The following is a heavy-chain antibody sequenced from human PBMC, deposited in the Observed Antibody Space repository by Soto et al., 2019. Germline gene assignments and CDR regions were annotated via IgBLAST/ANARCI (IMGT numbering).Heavy chain of an antibody. D-gene: IGHD5-12*01. CDR1: GYTFTNYG. Sequence: QVQLVQSGAEVKKPGASVKVSCKASGYTFTNYGISWVRQAPGQGLEWMGWISAYNANTNYAQKLQGRVTMTTDTSTSTVYMELRSLRSDDTAVYYCARDPHRDGYALVFDYWGQGTLVTVSS. V-gene: IGHV1-18*01. J-gene: IGHJ4*02. CDR3: ARDPHRDGYALVFDY. CDR2: ISAYNANT.